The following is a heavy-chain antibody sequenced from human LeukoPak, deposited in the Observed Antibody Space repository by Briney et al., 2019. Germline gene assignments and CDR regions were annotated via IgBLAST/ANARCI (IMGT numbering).Heavy chain of an antibody. CDR1: GFTFDHYA. CDR3: ARDVSPYTYYYDTHPLGGGFDY. D-gene: IGHD3-22*01. CDR2: ISWNSGTV. J-gene: IGHJ4*02. Sequence: GRSLRLSCAASGFTFDHYAMHWVRQAPGKGLEWVSSISWNSGTVDYADSVKGRFTISRDNAKNSLYLQMNSLRTEDMAFYYWARDVSPYTYYYDTHPLGGGFDYWGQGTLVTVSS. V-gene: IGHV3-9*03.